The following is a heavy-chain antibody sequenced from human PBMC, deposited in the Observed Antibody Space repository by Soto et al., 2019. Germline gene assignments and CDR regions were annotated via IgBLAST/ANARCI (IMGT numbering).Heavy chain of an antibody. D-gene: IGHD4-4*01. V-gene: IGHV4-39*01. J-gene: IGHJ3*02. CDR2: IYYSGST. CDR1: GGSISSSSYY. CDR3: ARQGDGYSHDAFDI. Sequence: SETLSLTCTVSGGSISSSSYYWGGIRQPPGKGLEWIGSIYYSGSTYYNPSLKSRVTISVDTSKNQFSLKLSSVTAADTAVYYCARQGDGYSHDAFDIWGQGTMVTVSS.